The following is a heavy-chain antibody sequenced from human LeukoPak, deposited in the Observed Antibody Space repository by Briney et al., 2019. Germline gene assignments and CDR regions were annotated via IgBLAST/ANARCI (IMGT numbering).Heavy chain of an antibody. CDR3: ARNRGWRQFDS. Sequence: GGSLRLSCAASGFTFSSYGMHWVRQAPGKGLEWVAFIRYDGRNKYYADSVKGRFTISRDNSKNTLYLQMNNLRAEDTAVYYCARNRGWRQFDSWGQGTLVTVSS. V-gene: IGHV3-30*02. D-gene: IGHD5-24*01. CDR2: IRYDGRNK. J-gene: IGHJ4*02. CDR1: GFTFSSYG.